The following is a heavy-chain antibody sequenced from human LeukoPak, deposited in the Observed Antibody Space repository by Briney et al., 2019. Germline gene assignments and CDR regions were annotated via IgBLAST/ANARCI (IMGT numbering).Heavy chain of an antibody. CDR1: GFIFSSYE. D-gene: IGHD4-11*01. Sequence: GGSLRLSCAASGFIFSSYEMNWVRQAPGKGLEWLSYISSSGNTIYYADSVKGRFTILRDNAENSLYLQMNSLRAEDTAVYYCARWHCDYTSCVGSDYWGQGTLVTVSS. V-gene: IGHV3-48*03. CDR3: ARWHCDYTSCVGSDY. J-gene: IGHJ4*02. CDR2: ISSSGNTI.